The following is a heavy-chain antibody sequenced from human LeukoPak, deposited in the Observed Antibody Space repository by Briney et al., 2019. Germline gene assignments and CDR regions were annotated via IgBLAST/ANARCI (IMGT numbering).Heavy chain of an antibody. CDR1: GYSISSGYY. J-gene: IGHJ4*02. CDR2: IYTSGST. V-gene: IGHV4-4*07. D-gene: IGHD3-16*01. CDR3: ARDRRFAPFDY. Sequence: KPSETLSLTCTVSGYSISSGYYWSWIRQPAGKGLEWIGRIYTSGSTNYNPSLKSRVTMSVDTSKNQFSLKLSSVTAADTAVYYCARDRRFAPFDYWGQGTLVTVSS.